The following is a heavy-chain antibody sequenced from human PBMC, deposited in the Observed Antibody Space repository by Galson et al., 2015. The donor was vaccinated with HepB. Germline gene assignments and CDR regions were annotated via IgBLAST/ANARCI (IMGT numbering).Heavy chain of an antibody. CDR3: ARRNWGGFDY. CDR1: GFTFSSYA. V-gene: IGHV3-33*01. D-gene: IGHD7-27*01. J-gene: IGHJ4*02. Sequence: SLRLSCAASGFTFSSYAMHWVRQAPGKGLEWVAVIWYEESDKYYADSVQGRFTISRDNSKNTLYLQMNSLRVEDTAVYYCARRNWGGFDYWGQGAPVTVSS. CDR2: IWYEESDK.